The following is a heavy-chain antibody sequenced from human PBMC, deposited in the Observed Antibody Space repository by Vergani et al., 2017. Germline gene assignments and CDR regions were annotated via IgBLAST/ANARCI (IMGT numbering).Heavy chain of an antibody. V-gene: IGHV3-30-3*02. D-gene: IGHD3-10*01. CDR2: ISSDGSNK. CDR1: GFTFSSYT. Sequence: QVQLVESGGGVVQPGRSLRLSCAASGFTFSSYTMHWVRQAPGKGLEWVAVISSDGSNKYYADSVRGRFTISRDNSKNTLYLQMNSLRAEDTAVYYCAKQYFVSGNYLFDYWGQGTLVTVSS. CDR3: AKQYFVSGNYLFDY. J-gene: IGHJ4*02.